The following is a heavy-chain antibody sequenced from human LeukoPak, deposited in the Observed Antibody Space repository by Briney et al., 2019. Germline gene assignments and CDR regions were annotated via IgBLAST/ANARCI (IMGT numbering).Heavy chain of an antibody. J-gene: IGHJ5*02. Sequence: PSETLSLTCTVSGGSITSSTSHWGWIRQPSGKGLEWIGTIYYSGSTYYNPSLKSRATMSVDTSKNQFSLKLSSVTAADTAVYYCASLLNGGVSHWFDPWGQGTLVTVSS. CDR1: GGSITSSTSH. D-gene: IGHD7-27*01. CDR2: IYYSGST. V-gene: IGHV4-39*01. CDR3: ASLLNGGVSHWFDP.